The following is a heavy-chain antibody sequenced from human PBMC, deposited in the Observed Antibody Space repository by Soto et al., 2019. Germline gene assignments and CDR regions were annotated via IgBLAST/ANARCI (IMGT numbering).Heavy chain of an antibody. Sequence: EVQLVESGGGLVQPGGSLRLSCVASGFTFNYYWMHWVRQAPGKGLMWVSRLQTDGSHPDYADPVKGRFTSSRDNAKNTLSPQMNYLSAAATAVYYCARRADTEYWGQGTLVTVSS. J-gene: IGHJ1*01. CDR1: GFTFNYYW. CDR2: LQTDGSHP. V-gene: IGHV3-74*01. D-gene: IGHD3-10*01. CDR3: ARRADTEY.